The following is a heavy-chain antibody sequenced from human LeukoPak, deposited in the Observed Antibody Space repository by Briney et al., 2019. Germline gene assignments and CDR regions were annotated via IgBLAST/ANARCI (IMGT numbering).Heavy chain of an antibody. CDR1: GFTFSNAW. V-gene: IGHV3-7*01. CDR2: IKQDGSEK. CDR3: ARKNGLDY. J-gene: IGHJ4*02. Sequence: HAGGSLRLSCAASGFTFSNAWMSWVRQAPGKGLEWVANIKQDGSEKYYVDSVKGRFTISRDNAKNSLYLQMNSLRAEDTAVYYCARKNGLDYWGQGTLVTVSS.